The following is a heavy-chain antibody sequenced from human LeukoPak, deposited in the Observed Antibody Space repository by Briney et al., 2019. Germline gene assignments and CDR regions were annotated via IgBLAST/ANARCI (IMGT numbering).Heavy chain of an antibody. V-gene: IGHV1-46*01. Sequence: ASVKVSCKASGYTFTMYYIHWVRQAPGQGLEWMGMINPSDGATTYAQRFQGRVTMTRDMSTTTVHMDLRSLRSEDTAVYFCARVFRGVVVPAAIYFDYWGQGTLVTVSS. J-gene: IGHJ4*02. D-gene: IGHD2-2*02. CDR1: GYTFTMYY. CDR3: ARVFRGVVVPAAIYFDY. CDR2: INPSDGAT.